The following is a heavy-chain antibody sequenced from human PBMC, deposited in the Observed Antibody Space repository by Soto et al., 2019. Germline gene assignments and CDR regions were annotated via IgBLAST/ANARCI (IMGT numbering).Heavy chain of an antibody. CDR1: GYTFTSYG. V-gene: IGHV1-18*01. J-gene: IGHJ4*02. D-gene: IGHD2-2*01. CDR3: AREGQLLTFDY. Sequence: ASVKVSCKASGYTFTSYGVNWVRQAPGQGLEWMGWIRSYNNSTNYAQKLQGRVTMTTDTSTNTAYMELRSLRSDDTAVYYCAREGQLLTFDYWGQGTLVTVYS. CDR2: IRSYNNST.